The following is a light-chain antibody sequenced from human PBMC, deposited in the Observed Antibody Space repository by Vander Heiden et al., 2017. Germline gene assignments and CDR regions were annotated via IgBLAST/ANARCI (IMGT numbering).Light chain of an antibody. CDR1: KLGDKF. CDR2: QNT. J-gene: IGLJ1*01. CDR3: QAWDTNTYV. V-gene: IGLV3-1*01. Sequence: SFELTQPPSVSVSPGQTASITYSGNKLGDKFASWYQLRPGQSPVLVISQNTKRPSGIPERFSGSNSGNTATLTISGTQAMDEADYYCQAWDTNTYVFGTGTKVTVL.